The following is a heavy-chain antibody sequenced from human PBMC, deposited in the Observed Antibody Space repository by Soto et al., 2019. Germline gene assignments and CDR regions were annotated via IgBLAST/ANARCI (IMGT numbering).Heavy chain of an antibody. CDR2: ISGSGDKT. CDR3: AKILSTVTTYYYGMDA. Sequence: PGGSLRLSCAASGFSFSTYPMVWVRQAPGKRLEAVSSISGSGDKTYYKDSVKGRLTISRDNSKNTVDLQMNSLRPEDTAVYYCAKILSTVTTYYYGMDAWGQGTTVTVSS. D-gene: IGHD4-17*01. CDR1: GFSFSTYP. J-gene: IGHJ6*02. V-gene: IGHV3-23*01.